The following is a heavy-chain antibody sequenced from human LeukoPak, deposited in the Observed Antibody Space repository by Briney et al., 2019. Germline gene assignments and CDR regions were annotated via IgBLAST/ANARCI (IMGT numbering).Heavy chain of an antibody. CDR1: GYSISSGYY. CDR3: ARLLTWFDP. J-gene: IGHJ5*02. CDR2: MYHNGNP. Sequence: SETLSLTCTVSGYSISSGYYWGWIRLPPGKGLEWIGSMYHNGNPIYNPSLESRVTISVDTSKNQFSLRLSSVTAADTAVYYCARLLTWFDPWGQGTLVTVSS. V-gene: IGHV4-38-2*02.